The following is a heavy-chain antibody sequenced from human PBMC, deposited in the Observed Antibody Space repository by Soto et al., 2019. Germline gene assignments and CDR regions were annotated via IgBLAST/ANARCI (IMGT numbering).Heavy chain of an antibody. V-gene: IGHV3-74*03. Sequence: PGGSLRLSCTASGLSFRNTWMHWVRQAPGKGLVWVSHINSDGSTTTYADSVKCRFTISRDNTKNAVYLQMNSLRADDTAVYHCATEGSYAQKVWGQGITVTGSS. J-gene: IGHJ6*02. CDR1: GLSFRNTW. CDR3: ATEGSYAQKV. CDR2: INSDGSTT. D-gene: IGHD2-2*01.